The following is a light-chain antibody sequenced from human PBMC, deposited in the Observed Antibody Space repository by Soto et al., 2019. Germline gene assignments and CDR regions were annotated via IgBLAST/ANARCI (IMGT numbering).Light chain of an antibody. CDR1: SSDVGGYHY. J-gene: IGLJ1*01. CDR3: QSYDRGLTAYV. V-gene: IGLV2-14*01. CDR2: EVS. Sequence: QSALTQPASVSGSPGQSITISCTGSSSDVGGYHYVSWYQQYPGEAPKLVISEVSNRPSGVPDRLSASKSGTSGSLAITGLQAEDEGHYYCQSYDRGLTAYVFGTGTKLTVL.